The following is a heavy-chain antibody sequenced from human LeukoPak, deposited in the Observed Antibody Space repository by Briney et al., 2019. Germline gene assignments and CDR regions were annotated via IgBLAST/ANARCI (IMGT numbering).Heavy chain of an antibody. CDR2: ISGSGSTI. J-gene: IGHJ4*02. Sequence: PGGSLRLSCAASGFTFSSYEMIWVRQAPGKGLEWASYISGSGSTIYYADSVKGRFTISRGNAKNSLYLQMNSLRAEDTAVYYCARYYGGNSRLEYWGQGTQVTVSS. V-gene: IGHV3-48*03. CDR1: GFTFSSYE. CDR3: ARYYGGNSRLEY. D-gene: IGHD4-23*01.